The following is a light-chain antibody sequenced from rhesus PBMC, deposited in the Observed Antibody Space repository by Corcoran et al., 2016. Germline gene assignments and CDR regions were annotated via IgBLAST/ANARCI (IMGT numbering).Light chain of an antibody. CDR2: EVN. V-gene: IGLV2-23*02. CDR3: SSSAVSVTDI. J-gene: IGLJ1*01. CDR1: SRDIGNYNR. Sequence: QAALTQPRSVSGSPGKSVTISCSGRSRDIGNYNRVSWYQQPPGKAPKLILYEVNKWPSGVSDRLSGSKSDNTASLSISGLRTEDEADYSCSSSAVSVTDIFGSGTRFTVL.